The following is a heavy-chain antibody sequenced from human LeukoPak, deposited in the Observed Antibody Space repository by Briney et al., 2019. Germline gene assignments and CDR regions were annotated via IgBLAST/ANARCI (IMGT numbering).Heavy chain of an antibody. CDR3: VGAHGSGIIRDC. Sequence: SETLSLTCTVSGYFIGSGQYRGWIRQPPGKGLEWIGNIYHSGTSYYNPSLKSRMHLSIDTSKNQFSLNLTSVTATDTALYFCVGAHGSGIIRDCWGQGLLVTVSS. V-gene: IGHV4-38-2*02. CDR2: IYHSGTS. J-gene: IGHJ4*02. CDR1: GYFIGSGQY. D-gene: IGHD3-10*01.